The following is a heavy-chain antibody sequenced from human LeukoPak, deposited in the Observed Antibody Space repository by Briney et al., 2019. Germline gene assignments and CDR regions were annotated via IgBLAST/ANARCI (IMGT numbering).Heavy chain of an antibody. Sequence: SETLSLTCTVSGGSISSSSYYWGWIRQPPGKGLEWNGSIYYSGSTYYNPSLKSRVTISVDTSKNQFSLKLSSVTAADTAVYYCARHRVGRWLQPYYFDYWGQGTLVTVSS. J-gene: IGHJ4*02. CDR3: ARHRVGRWLQPYYFDY. V-gene: IGHV4-39*01. D-gene: IGHD5-24*01. CDR1: GGSISSSSYY. CDR2: IYYSGST.